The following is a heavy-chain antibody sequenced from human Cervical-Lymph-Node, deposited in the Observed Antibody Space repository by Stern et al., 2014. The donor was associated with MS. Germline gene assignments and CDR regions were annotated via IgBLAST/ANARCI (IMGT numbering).Heavy chain of an antibody. CDR2: INAGNGNT. D-gene: IGHD1-26*01. J-gene: IGHJ6*02. V-gene: IGHV1-3*01. CDR3: AREGGSYYYGMDV. Sequence: VQLVQSGAEVKKPGASVKVSCKASGYTFTSYAMHWVRQAPGQRLEWMGWINAGNGNTKNSQKFQGRVTITRDTSASTAYMELSSLRSEDTAVYYCAREGGSYYYGMDVWGQGTTVTVSS. CDR1: GYTFTSYA.